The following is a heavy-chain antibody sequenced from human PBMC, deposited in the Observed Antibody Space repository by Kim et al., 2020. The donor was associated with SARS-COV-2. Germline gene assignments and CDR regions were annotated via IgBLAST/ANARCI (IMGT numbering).Heavy chain of an antibody. D-gene: IGHD4-17*01. Sequence: GGSLRLFCAASGFTFSIYSMHWVRQAPGKGLEWVAVISYDGSNKYYADSVKGRFTISRDNSKNTVDMQMNSLRAEDTAVYYCARDPSYGGNRWLDPWGQGTLVTVSS. V-gene: IGHV3-30*04. J-gene: IGHJ5*02. CDR2: ISYDGSNK. CDR3: ARDPSYGGNRWLDP. CDR1: GFTFSIYS.